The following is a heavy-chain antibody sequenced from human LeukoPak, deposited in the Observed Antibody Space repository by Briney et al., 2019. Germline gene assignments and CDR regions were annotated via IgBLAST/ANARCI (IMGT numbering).Heavy chain of an antibody. CDR1: GFTFSNYA. V-gene: IGHV3-30*18. Sequence: GGSLRLSCAASGFTFSNYAMNWVRQAPGKGLEWVAIISYDGSNKYYADSVKGRFTISRDNSKNTLYLQMDSLRAEDTAVYYCAKGWRLLDYWGQGTLVTVSS. CDR3: AKGWRLLDY. D-gene: IGHD6-25*01. J-gene: IGHJ4*02. CDR2: ISYDGSNK.